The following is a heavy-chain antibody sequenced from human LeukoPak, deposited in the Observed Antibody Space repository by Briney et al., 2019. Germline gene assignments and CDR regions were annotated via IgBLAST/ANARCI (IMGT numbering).Heavy chain of an antibody. V-gene: IGHV4-39*01. CDR1: GGSISSTSYY. J-gene: IGHJ4*02. CDR3: ARQGLQQLLSGSNF. CDR2: IYYSGAT. Sequence: SETLSLTCTVSGGSISSTSYYWGWIRQAPGKGLEWLASIYYSGATYYNPSLKSRLSVSGDTSNNRFSLELTSVTAADTAVYYCARQGLQQLLSGSNFWGQGTLVTVSS. D-gene: IGHD6-13*01.